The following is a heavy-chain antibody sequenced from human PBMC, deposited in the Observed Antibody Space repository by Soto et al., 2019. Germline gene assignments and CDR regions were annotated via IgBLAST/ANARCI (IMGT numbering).Heavy chain of an antibody. CDR3: AREGVAVSGYNWFDP. D-gene: IGHD3-22*01. V-gene: IGHV4-4*07. CDR2: ISASGSS. Sequence: LSLTCQVSGDSISSYYWSWIRQPAGKGLEWIGRISASGSSNYNPSLKTRVTMSLDTSKSQFSLQLNSVTAADTAVYYCAREGVAVSGYNWFDPWGQGTLVTVSS. CDR1: GDSISSYY. J-gene: IGHJ5*02.